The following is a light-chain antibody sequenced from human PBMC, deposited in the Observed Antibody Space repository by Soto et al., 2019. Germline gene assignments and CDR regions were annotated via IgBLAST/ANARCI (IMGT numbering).Light chain of an antibody. J-gene: IGLJ2*01. CDR3: SSYAGSKTL. CDR2: EVS. Sequence: QSVLTQPPSASRSPGQSVTISCTGTSSDVGGYNYVSWYQQHPGKAPKLMIYEVSKRPSGVPDRFSGSKSGNTASLTVSGLQAEDKADYYCSSYAGSKTLFGGGTKLTVL. CDR1: SSDVGGYNY. V-gene: IGLV2-8*01.